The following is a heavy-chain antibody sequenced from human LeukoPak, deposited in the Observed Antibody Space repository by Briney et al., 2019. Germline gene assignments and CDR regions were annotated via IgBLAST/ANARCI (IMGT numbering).Heavy chain of an antibody. V-gene: IGHV1-69*13. D-gene: IGHD3-3*01. CDR1: GGTFSSYA. CDR3: ATDRVLRFLAWTAQRLWFDP. J-gene: IGHJ5*02. Sequence: SVKVSCKASGGTFSSYAISWVRQAPGQGLEWMGGIIPIFGTANYAQKFQGRVTITADESTSTAYMELSSLRSEDTAVYYCATDRVLRFLAWTAQRLWFDPWGQGSLVTVYS. CDR2: IIPIFGTA.